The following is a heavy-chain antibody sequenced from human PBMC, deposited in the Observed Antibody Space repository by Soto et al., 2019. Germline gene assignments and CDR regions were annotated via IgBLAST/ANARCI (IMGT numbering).Heavy chain of an antibody. J-gene: IGHJ4*02. CDR1: GGSISSGGDF. CDR2: IYHSGST. Sequence: SETLSLTCAVSGGSISSGGDFWSWIRQPPGKGLEWIGYIYHSGSTYYNPSLKSRVTISVDRSKNQFSLKLSSVTAADTAVYYCARAPMGDDYGDYYYFDYWGQGTLVTVSS. CDR3: ARAPMGDDYGDYYYFDY. V-gene: IGHV4-30-2*01. D-gene: IGHD4-17*01.